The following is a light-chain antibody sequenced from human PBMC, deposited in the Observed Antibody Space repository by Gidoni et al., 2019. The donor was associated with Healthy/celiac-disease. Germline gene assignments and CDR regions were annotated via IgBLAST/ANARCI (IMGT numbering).Light chain of an antibody. Sequence: EIVLTQSPGTLSLSPGERATLSCRASQSVSSSYVAWYQQKPGQAPRLLIYGASSRTTPIPDRFSGSESGTDFTLTISRLEPEDFAVYYCQQYGSSPRTFGQGTKVEIK. CDR1: QSVSSSY. CDR3: QQYGSSPRT. CDR2: GAS. V-gene: IGKV3-20*01. J-gene: IGKJ1*01.